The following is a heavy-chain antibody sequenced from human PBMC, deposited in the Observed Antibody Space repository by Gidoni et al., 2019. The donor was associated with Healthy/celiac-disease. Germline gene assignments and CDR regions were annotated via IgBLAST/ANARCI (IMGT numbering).Heavy chain of an antibody. J-gene: IGHJ6*02. V-gene: IGHV1-2*04. D-gene: IGHD6-13*01. CDR1: GYTFTGYY. Sequence: QVQLVQSGAEVKKPGASVKVSCKASGYTFTGYYMHWLRQAPGQGLEGMGWINPNSGGTNYAQKFQGWVTMTRDTSISTAYMELSRLRSDDTAVYYCALLAAAGTEGYYYGMDVWGQGTTVTVSS. CDR2: INPNSGGT. CDR3: ALLAAAGTEGYYYGMDV.